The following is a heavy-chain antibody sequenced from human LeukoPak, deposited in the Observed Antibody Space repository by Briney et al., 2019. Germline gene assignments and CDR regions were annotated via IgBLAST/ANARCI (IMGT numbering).Heavy chain of an antibody. CDR3: AREDGDFDY. CDR1: GFTFSSST. Sequence: PGGSLRLSCAASGFTFSSSTMNWVRQAPGKGLEWVSSISSSSYIYYADSVKGRFTISRDNAKNSLYLQMNSLRAEDTAVYYCAREDGDFDYWGQGTLVTVSS. V-gene: IGHV3-21*01. D-gene: IGHD3-10*01. J-gene: IGHJ4*02. CDR2: ISSSSYI.